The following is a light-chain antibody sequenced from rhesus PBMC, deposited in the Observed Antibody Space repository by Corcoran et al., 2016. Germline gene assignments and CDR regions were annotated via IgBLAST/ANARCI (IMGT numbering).Light chain of an antibody. CDR3: QHSSGTPCS. J-gene: IGKJ2*01. CDR1: ENVNNY. CDR2: AAA. Sequence: DIQMTQSPSSLSASVGDRVTITCRASENVNNYLHWYQLKPGKALKLLTYAAATLQSGFPSRISGSGSGADYTFTINSLQPEDVATYSCQHSSGTPCSFGQGAKVEIK. V-gene: IGKV1-74*01.